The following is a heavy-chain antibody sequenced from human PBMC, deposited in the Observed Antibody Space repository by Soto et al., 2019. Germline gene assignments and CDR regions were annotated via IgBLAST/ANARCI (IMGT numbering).Heavy chain of an antibody. V-gene: IGHV1-3*01. CDR1: GISYTTYA. Sequence: VQLVQSGAEVKKPGASVRISCTASGISYTTYAIHWVRQAPGQGLEWMGWINAGNGDTRYSQRFLGRVTLTRDTSATTTYMDLSSLRSEDTAIYYCARAISGYVTWGQGALGTVSS. J-gene: IGHJ1*01. CDR3: ARAISGYVT. D-gene: IGHD5-12*01. CDR2: INAGNGDT.